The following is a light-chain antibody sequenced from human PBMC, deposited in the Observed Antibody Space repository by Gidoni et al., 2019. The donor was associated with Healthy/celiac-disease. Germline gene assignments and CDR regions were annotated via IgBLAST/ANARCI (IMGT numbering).Light chain of an antibody. CDR2: GAS. CDR3: QQYNNWPPA. J-gene: IGKJ3*01. Sequence: DIVMTQSPATLSVSPGERATLSCRASQSVSSNLAWYQQKPGQAPRLLIYGASTRATGIPARFSGSGSGTEFTLTISSLQSEDFAVYYCQQYNNWPPAFGPXTKVDIK. CDR1: QSVSSN. V-gene: IGKV3-15*01.